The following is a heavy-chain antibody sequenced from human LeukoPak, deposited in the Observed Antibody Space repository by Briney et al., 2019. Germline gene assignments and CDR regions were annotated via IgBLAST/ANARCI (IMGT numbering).Heavy chain of an antibody. CDR3: ARQLSSGWFGYFDY. J-gene: IGHJ4*02. CDR1: GASISNKNYF. CDR2: IYYTEST. D-gene: IGHD6-19*01. V-gene: IGHV4-39*07. Sequence: SETLSLTCSVSGASISNKNYFWGWIRQPLGKGLEWIGGIYYTESTYYNPSLKSRVTISLDTSRNQLSLKLSSVTAADTAVYYCARQLSSGWFGYFDYWGQGTLVTVSS.